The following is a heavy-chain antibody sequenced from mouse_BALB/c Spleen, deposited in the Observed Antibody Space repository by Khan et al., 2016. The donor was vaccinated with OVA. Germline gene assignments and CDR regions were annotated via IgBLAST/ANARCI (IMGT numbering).Heavy chain of an antibody. CDR3: ARSYDGAWFAY. CDR1: GYTFTDYV. J-gene: IGHJ3*01. Sequence: QVQLKQSGPELVKPGASVKMSCKVSGYTFTDYVITWVKQRTGQGLEWIGVIYPGSGNTYYNEKFKGTATLTADKSSNTVNMQLSSLTSEDSAVYFCARSYDGAWFAYWGQGTLVTVSA. V-gene: IGHV1-77*01. CDR2: IYPGSGNT. D-gene: IGHD1-1*01.